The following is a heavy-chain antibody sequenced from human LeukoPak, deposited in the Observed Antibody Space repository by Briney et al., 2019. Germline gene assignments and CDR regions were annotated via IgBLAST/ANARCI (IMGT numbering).Heavy chain of an antibody. CDR1: GASISSSY. Sequence: SETLSLTCSVSGASISSSYWSWIRQAAGKGLEWIGRIYTSEKTKYNPLLKSRVTMSVDTSRNQFSLKLSSVTAADTAVYYCARDRDTMMASYGMDVWGQGTTVTVSS. J-gene: IGHJ6*02. CDR3: ARDRDTMMASYGMDV. D-gene: IGHD3-22*01. V-gene: IGHV4-4*07. CDR2: IYTSEKT.